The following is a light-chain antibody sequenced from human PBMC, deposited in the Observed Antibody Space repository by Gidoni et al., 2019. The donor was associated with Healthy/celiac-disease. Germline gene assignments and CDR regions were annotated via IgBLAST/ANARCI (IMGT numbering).Light chain of an antibody. CDR3: QQSYSTPFT. J-gene: IGKJ5*01. Sequence: DIQMTQCPSSLSASVGDRVTITCRASQSISSYLNWYQQKPGKAPKLLIYAASSLQSGVPSRFRGSRSGTDFTLTISSLQPEDFATYFCQQSYSTPFTFGQGTRLEIK. CDR1: QSISSY. CDR2: AAS. V-gene: IGKV1-39*01.